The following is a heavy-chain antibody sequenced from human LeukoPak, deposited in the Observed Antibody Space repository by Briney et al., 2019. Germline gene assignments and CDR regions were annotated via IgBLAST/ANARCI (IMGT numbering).Heavy chain of an antibody. CDR1: GDSISSHY. Sequence: SETLSLTCSVSGDSISSHYWGWIRQPPGKGLEWIGYIYYSGITNYNPSLKSRVTISVDTSKNQFSLKLSSVTAADTAVYYCARVLKRRIVGANYYGMDVWGQGTTVTVSS. J-gene: IGHJ6*02. CDR2: IYYSGIT. V-gene: IGHV4-59*11. CDR3: ARVLKRRIVGANYYGMDV. D-gene: IGHD1-26*01.